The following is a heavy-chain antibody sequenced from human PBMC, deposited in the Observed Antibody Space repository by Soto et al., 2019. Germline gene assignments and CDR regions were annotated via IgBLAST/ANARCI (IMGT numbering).Heavy chain of an antibody. CDR1: GFTFSSYW. J-gene: IGHJ1*01. V-gene: IGHV3-74*01. CDR3: ARLPNKSPQN. CDR2: ISTDASST. Sequence: EVQLVESGGGLVQPGGSLRLSCAASGFTFSSYWMHWVRQAPGKGLVWVSSISTDASSTSYADPVKGRFTISRYNAKNTLYRQMNSVRAEDAAVYYCARLPNKSPQNWGQGTLVIVSP.